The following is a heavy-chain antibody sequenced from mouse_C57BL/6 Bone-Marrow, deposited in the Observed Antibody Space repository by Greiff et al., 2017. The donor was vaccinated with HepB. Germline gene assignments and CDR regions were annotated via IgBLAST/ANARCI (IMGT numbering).Heavy chain of an antibody. CDR1: GFTFSSYA. Sequence: EVKVEESGGGLVKPGGSLKLSCAASGFTFSSYAMSWVRQTPEKRLEWVATISDGGSYTYYPDNVKGRFTISRDNAKNNLYLQMSHLKSEDTAMYYCARHYYGSSLDYWGQGTTLTVSS. V-gene: IGHV5-4*03. J-gene: IGHJ2*01. CDR3: ARHYYGSSLDY. D-gene: IGHD1-1*01. CDR2: ISDGGSYT.